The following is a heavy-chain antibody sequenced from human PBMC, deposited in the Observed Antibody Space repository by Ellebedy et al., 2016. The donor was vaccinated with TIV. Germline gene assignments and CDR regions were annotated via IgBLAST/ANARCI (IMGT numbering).Heavy chain of an antibody. D-gene: IGHD3-22*01. CDR2: ISYDGNNK. Sequence: PGGSLRLSCAAPGFTFSNFGMHWVRQAPGKGLEWVAIISYDGNNKYYGDSVKGRFTISRDNSKNTLDLQMKSRRTEDTAMYYSAKGNYYDSSGAYSYEDHWGQGTLVTVSS. V-gene: IGHV3-30*18. J-gene: IGHJ4*02. CDR3: AKGNYYDSSGAYSYEDH. CDR1: GFTFSNFG.